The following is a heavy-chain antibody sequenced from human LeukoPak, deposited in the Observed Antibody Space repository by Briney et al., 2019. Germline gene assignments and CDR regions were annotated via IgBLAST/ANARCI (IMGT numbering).Heavy chain of an antibody. V-gene: IGHV3-23*01. CDR2: ISGSGGST. CDR1: GFTFSSYA. J-gene: IGHJ4*02. CDR3: AKVYSGAIIFDY. D-gene: IGHD1-26*01. Sequence: GGSLRLSCAASGFTFSSYAMSWFRQPPGKGLEWVSAISGSGGSTYYADSVKGRFTISRDNSKNTLYLQMNSLRAEDTAVYYCAKVYSGAIIFDYWGQGTLVTVSS.